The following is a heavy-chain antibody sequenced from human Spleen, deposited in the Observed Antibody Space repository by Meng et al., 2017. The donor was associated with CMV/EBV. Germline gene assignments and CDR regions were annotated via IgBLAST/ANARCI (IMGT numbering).Heavy chain of an antibody. J-gene: IGHJ1*01. V-gene: IGHV4-59*01. CDR2: IYYTGST. CDR1: GGSISSYY. Sequence: SETLSLTCTVSGGSISSYYWSWIRQPAGKGLEWIGYIYYTGSTTYNPSLKSRVSISIDTSKNQFSLRLSSVTAADTAMYYCANSAIVVPAAIDYFQRWGQGTLVTVSS. D-gene: IGHD2-2*01. CDR3: ANSAIVVPAAIDYFQR.